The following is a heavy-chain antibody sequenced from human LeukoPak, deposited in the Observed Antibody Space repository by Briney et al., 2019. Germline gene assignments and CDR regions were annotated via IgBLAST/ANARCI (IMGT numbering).Heavy chain of an antibody. Sequence: SVKVSCKASGGSFSNYAISWVRQAPGQGLEWMGRSIPILGIANYAEKFQGRVTITADKSTSTAYMELSSLRSEDTAVYYCARVIGYCSGASCYYWYFDLWGRGTLVTVSS. D-gene: IGHD2-15*01. J-gene: IGHJ2*01. CDR2: SIPILGIA. CDR3: ARVIGYCSGASCYYWYFDL. CDR1: GGSFSNYA. V-gene: IGHV1-69*04.